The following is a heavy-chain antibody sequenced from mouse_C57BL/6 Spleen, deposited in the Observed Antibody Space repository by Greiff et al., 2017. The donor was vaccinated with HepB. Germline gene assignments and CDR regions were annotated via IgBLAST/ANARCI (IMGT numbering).Heavy chain of an antibody. CDR2: IYPGSGST. J-gene: IGHJ1*03. CDR1: GYTFTSYW. D-gene: IGHD1-1*01. Sequence: VKLQQPGAELVKPGASVKMSCKASGYTFTSYWITWVKQRPGQGLEWIGDIYPGSGSTNYNEKFKSKATLTVDTSSSTAYMQLSSLTSEDSAVYYCARSGYGSSYVGYFDVWGTGTTVTVSS. CDR3: ARSGYGSSYVGYFDV. V-gene: IGHV1-55*01.